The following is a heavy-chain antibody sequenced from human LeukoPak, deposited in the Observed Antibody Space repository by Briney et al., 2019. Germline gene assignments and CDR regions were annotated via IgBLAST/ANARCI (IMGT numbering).Heavy chain of an antibody. CDR2: IYTSGST. Sequence: PSETLSLTCTVSGGSISSSSYYWGWIRQPAGKGLEWIGRIYTSGSTNYNPSLKSRVTMPVDTSKNQFSLKLSSVTAADTAVYYCARGPPFGELAFDYWGQGTLVTVSS. V-gene: IGHV4-61*02. D-gene: IGHD3-10*01. J-gene: IGHJ4*02. CDR1: GGSISSSSYY. CDR3: ARGPPFGELAFDY.